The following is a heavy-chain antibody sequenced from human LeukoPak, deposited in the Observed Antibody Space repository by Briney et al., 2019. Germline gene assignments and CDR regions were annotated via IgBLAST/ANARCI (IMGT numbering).Heavy chain of an antibody. V-gene: IGHV3-23*01. Sequence: GGSLRLSCAASGFTFRSYAMSWVRQAPEKELEWISAISASGTIPYYADSVKGRFTISRDNSKNTVYLQMSTLRAEDTAMYYRAKESGSSPDPAFDYWGQGTLVTVSS. CDR2: ISASGTIP. J-gene: IGHJ4*02. CDR1: GFTFRSYA. D-gene: IGHD1-26*01. CDR3: AKESGSSPDPAFDY.